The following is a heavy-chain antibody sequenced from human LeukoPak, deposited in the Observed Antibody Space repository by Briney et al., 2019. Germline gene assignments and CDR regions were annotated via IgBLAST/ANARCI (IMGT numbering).Heavy chain of an antibody. J-gene: IGHJ5*02. CDR2: IYYSGST. D-gene: IGHD1-26*01. V-gene: IGHV4-59*08. CDR3: ARLRGRAWFDP. Sequence: SETLSLTCTVSGGSISSYYWSWIWQPPGKGLEWIGYIYYSGSTNYNPSLKSRVTISVDTSKNQFSLKLSSVTAADTAVYYCARLRGRAWFDPWGQGTLVTVSS. CDR1: GGSISSYY.